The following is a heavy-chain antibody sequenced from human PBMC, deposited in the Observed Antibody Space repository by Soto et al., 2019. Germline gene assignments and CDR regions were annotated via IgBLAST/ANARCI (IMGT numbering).Heavy chain of an antibody. CDR2: FVSIGGTT. CDR3: AIGSTYSGEFEF. Sequence: VQLVQSGAEVKQPGSSVKVSCKASGGTFSSYTVTWVRQAPGQGLEWMGGFVSIGGTTDYSQNFQGRLTITADESATTGYMELSSLTSDDTARYYCAIGSTYSGEFEFWGQGTLVTVSS. J-gene: IGHJ4*02. V-gene: IGHV1-69*01. D-gene: IGHD1-26*01. CDR1: GGTFSSYT.